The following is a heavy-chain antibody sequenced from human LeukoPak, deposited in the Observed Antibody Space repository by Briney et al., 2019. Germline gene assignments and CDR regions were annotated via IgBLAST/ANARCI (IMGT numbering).Heavy chain of an antibody. CDR3: ARGMGLEPAAIFFDY. CDR2: IYPGDSDT. CDR1: GSIFTSYW. V-gene: IGHV5-51*01. D-gene: IGHD2-2*01. Sequence: GASLQISCKGSGSIFTSYWIGWVRQMPGKGLEWMGIIYPGDSDTRYSPSFQGQVTISAEKSISTAYLQWSSLKASDTAMYYCARGMGLEPAAIFFDYWGQGTLVTVSS. J-gene: IGHJ4*02.